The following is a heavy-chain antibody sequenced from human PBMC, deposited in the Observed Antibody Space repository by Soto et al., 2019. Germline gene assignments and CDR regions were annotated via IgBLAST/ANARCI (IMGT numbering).Heavy chain of an antibody. CDR3: ARAEIVTAKPYYHLNGTDV. J-gene: IGHJ6*02. V-gene: IGHV1-69*13. Sequence: SVKVSCKASGDTFRSYAISWMRQAPGQGLEWMGGVFPIFDIANYAPKFQGRVTISADESTSTAYMELSSLRSEDTALYYCARAEIVTAKPYYHLNGTDVWGQGTSLTVSS. CDR2: VFPIFDIA. D-gene: IGHD2-21*02. CDR1: GDTFRSYA.